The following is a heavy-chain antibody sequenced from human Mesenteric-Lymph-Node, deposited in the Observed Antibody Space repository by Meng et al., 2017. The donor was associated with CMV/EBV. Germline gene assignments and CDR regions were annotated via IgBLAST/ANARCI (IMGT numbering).Heavy chain of an antibody. CDR2: IKSKTDGGTT. CDR1: GFTFDDYG. Sequence: GESLKISCAASGFTFDDYGMSWVRQAPGKGLEWVGRIKSKTDGGTTDYAAPVKGRFTISRDDSKNTLYLQMNSLKTEDTAVYYCTTDFLYYYDSSGYYYAPEYWGQGTLVTVSS. CDR3: TTDFLYYYDSSGYYYAPEY. D-gene: IGHD3-22*01. J-gene: IGHJ4*02. V-gene: IGHV3-15*01.